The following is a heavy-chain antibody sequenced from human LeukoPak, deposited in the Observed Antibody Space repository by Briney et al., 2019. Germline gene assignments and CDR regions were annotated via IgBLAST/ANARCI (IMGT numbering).Heavy chain of an antibody. CDR3: ATYPPQAVTPYYYYMDV. CDR2: FDPEDGET. CDR1: GYTLAELS. J-gene: IGHJ6*03. V-gene: IGHV1-24*01. Sequence: ASVKVSCKVSGYTLAELSMHWVRQAPGKGLEWMGGFDPEDGETIYAQKFQGRVTMTEDTSTDTAYMELSSLRSEDTAVYYCATYPPQAVTPYYYYMDVWGKGTTVTVSS. D-gene: IGHD4-11*01.